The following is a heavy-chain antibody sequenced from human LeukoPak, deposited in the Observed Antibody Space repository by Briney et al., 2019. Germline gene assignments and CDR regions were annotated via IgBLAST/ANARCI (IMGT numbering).Heavy chain of an antibody. CDR3: ARDRVSSREPRILGIDY. D-gene: IGHD3-9*01. CDR2: INSDGSST. J-gene: IGHJ4*02. Sequence: AGGSLRLSCAASGFTFSRYWMHWVRQAPGKGLVWVSRINSDGSSTSYADSVKGRFTISRDNARNTLYLQMNSLTAEDTAVCYCARDRVSSREPRILGIDYWGQGTLVTVSS. V-gene: IGHV3-74*01. CDR1: GFTFSRYW.